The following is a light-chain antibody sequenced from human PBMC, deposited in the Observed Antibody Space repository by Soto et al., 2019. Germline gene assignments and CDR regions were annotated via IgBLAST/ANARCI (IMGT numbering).Light chain of an antibody. CDR2: EVS. V-gene: IGLV2-14*01. CDR1: ISDVGGYDY. Sequence: QSALTQPASVSGSPGQSITISCIGTISDVGGYDYVSWYQQHPGKAPKVIIYEVSHRPSGVSYRFSGSKSGNTASLTISGLQSEDEADYYCAVWDDSLNGYVFGTGTKLTVL. CDR3: AVWDDSLNGYV. J-gene: IGLJ1*01.